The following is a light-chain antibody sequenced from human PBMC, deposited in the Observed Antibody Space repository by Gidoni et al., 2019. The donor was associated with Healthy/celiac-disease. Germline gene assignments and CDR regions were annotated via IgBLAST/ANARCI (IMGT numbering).Light chain of an antibody. Sequence: EIVQTETPATLSLSPEETATLSCRASQSVSSYVAWYQQKPGQAPRLLIYDASNRATGIPARFSGSGSGRDFTRTISSLEPEDFAVYYGHQRSTWPPSITFGQGTRLEIK. CDR1: QSVSSY. CDR3: HQRSTWPPSIT. V-gene: IGKV3-11*02. J-gene: IGKJ5*01. CDR2: DAS.